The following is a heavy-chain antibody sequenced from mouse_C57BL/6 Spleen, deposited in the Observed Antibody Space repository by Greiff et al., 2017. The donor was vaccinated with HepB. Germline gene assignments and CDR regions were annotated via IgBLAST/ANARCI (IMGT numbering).Heavy chain of an antibody. V-gene: IGHV1-85*01. Sequence: QVQLKESGPELVKPGASVKLSCKASGYTFTSYDINWVKQRPGQGLEWIGWIYPRDGSTKYNEKFKGKATLTVDTSSSTAYMELHSLTSEDSAVYFCARSGGSTMVTTRYFDVWGTGTTVTVSS. J-gene: IGHJ1*03. CDR1: GYTFTSYD. CDR3: ARSGGSTMVTTRYFDV. D-gene: IGHD2-1*01. CDR2: IYPRDGST.